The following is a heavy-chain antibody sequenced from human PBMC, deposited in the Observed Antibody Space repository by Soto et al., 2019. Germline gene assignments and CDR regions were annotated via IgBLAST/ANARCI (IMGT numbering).Heavy chain of an antibody. V-gene: IGHV4-34*01. D-gene: IGHD4-17*01. Sequence: PSETLSLTCAVYGGSFSGYYWSWIRQPPGKGLEWIGEINHSGSTNYNPSLKSRVTISVDTSKNQFSLKLSSVTAADTAVYYCARGGGILRSRSGWASDYMDVWSKGTTVTVSS. CDR3: ARGGGILRSRSGWASDYMDV. J-gene: IGHJ6*03. CDR1: GGSFSGYY. CDR2: INHSGST.